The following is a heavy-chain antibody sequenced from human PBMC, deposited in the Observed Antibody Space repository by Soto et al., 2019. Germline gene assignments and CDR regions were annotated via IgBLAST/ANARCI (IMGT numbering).Heavy chain of an antibody. V-gene: IGHV1-2*02. J-gene: IGHJ5*02. Sequence: QVQLVQSGAEVKKPGASVKVSCKASGYTFTGYYMHWVRQAPGQGLEWMGWINPNSGGTNYAQKFQGRVTMTRDTSISTAYMELSRLRSDYTAVYYCARGSLRRGFGSWFDPWGQGTLVTVSS. CDR1: GYTFTGYY. D-gene: IGHD3-10*01. CDR3: ARGSLRRGFGSWFDP. CDR2: INPNSGGT.